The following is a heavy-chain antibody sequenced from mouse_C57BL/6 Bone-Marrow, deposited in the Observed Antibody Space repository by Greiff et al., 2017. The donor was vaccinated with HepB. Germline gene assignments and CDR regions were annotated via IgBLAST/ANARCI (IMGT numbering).Heavy chain of an antibody. CDR1: GYAFSSYW. D-gene: IGHD2-5*01. CDR3: AYYSNYYAMDY. J-gene: IGHJ4*01. V-gene: IGHV1-80*01. Sequence: VMLVESGAELVKPGASVKISCKASGYAFSSYWMNWVKQRPGKGLEWIGQIYPGDGDTNYNGKFKGKATLTADKSSSTAYMELRSLTSEDSAVYYCAYYSNYYAMDYWGQGTSVTVSS. CDR2: IYPGDGDT.